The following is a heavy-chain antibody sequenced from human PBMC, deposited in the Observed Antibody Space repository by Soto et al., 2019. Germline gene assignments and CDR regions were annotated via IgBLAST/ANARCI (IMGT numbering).Heavy chain of an antibody. CDR2: ISGSGGST. D-gene: IGHD3-10*01. V-gene: IGHV3-23*01. CDR3: AKTRELGPRYFDY. CDR1: GFTFSSYA. J-gene: IGHJ4*02. Sequence: GGSLRLSCAASGFTFSSYAMSWVRQAPGKGLEWVSAISGSGGSTYYADCVKGRFTISRDNSKNTLYLQMNSLRAEDTAVYYCAKTRELGPRYFDYWGEGTLVTVSS.